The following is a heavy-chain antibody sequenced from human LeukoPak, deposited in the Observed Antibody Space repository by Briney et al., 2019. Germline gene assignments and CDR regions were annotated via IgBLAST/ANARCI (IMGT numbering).Heavy chain of an antibody. V-gene: IGHV4-39*07. CDR2: LSSSGST. D-gene: IGHD2-8*02. J-gene: IGHJ4*02. CDR1: GGSINKATYY. Sequence: SETLSLTCTVSGGSINKATYYWGWIRQPPGKGLEWIGSLSSSGSTYYNPSLKGRVTSSLDTSKTQFSLKLSSVTAADTAVYYCARDYVVDSTLVAFFDYWGQGMLVTVSS. CDR3: ARDYVVDSTLVAFFDY.